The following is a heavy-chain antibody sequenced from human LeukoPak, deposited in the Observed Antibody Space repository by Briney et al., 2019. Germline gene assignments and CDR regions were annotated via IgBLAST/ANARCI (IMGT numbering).Heavy chain of an antibody. CDR2: IKTKLDGETI. CDR3: TTDRPILLWFEDLGRESWFDP. V-gene: IGHV3-15*01. CDR1: GFTFSSFA. J-gene: IGHJ5*02. Sequence: PGGSLRLSCAASGFTFSSFAMHWVRQAPGKGLEWVGSIKTKLDGETIDYAAPVKGRFTISRDDSKNTLYLQMTSVKREDTAVYYCTTDRPILLWFEDLGRESWFDPWGQGTLVTVSS. D-gene: IGHD3-10*01.